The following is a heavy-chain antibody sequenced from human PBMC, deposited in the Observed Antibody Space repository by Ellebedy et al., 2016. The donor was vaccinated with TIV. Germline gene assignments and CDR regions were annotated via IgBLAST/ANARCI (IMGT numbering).Heavy chain of an antibody. CDR2: IYSGGTT. CDR3: ARDHSDGYCTS. D-gene: IGHD2-8*01. Sequence: GESLKISXAASGFTVSNNYLSWVRQAPGKGLEWVSIIYSGGTTYYADSVKGRFTISRDNSKNTLYLQMNTLRAEDTAVYYCARDHSDGYCTSWGQGTLVTVSS. J-gene: IGHJ5*02. V-gene: IGHV3-53*01. CDR1: GFTVSNNY.